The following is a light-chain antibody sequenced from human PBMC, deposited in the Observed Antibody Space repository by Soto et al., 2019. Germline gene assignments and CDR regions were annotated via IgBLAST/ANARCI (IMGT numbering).Light chain of an antibody. V-gene: IGKV3-15*01. Sequence: EIVMTQSPATLSVSPGERATLSCRASQSVSSNLAWYQQKPGQATRLLIYGASTRATGIPARFSGSGSGTEFTLTISSLQSEEFAVYYCQQYNNWPETFGQGTKGEIK. J-gene: IGKJ1*01. CDR2: GAS. CDR3: QQYNNWPET. CDR1: QSVSSN.